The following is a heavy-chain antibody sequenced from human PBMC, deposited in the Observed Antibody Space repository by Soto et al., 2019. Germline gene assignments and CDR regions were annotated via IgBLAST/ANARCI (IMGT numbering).Heavy chain of an antibody. CDR1: GYTFTSYG. J-gene: IGHJ3*02. CDR3: ARYSVTHKSIGTLAFDI. CDR2: ISAYNGDT. V-gene: IGHV1-18*01. D-gene: IGHD2-15*01. Sequence: GQLVQSGAEVKRPGASVKVSCRASGYTFTSYGISWVRQAPGQGLEWMGWISAYNGDTKLSQKFEARVSMTTDTSTNTAYMELRSLRSDDTADYYCARYSVTHKSIGTLAFDICGQGTMVTVS.